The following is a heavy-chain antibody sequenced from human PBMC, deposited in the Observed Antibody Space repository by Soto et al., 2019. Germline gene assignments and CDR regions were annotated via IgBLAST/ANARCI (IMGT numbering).Heavy chain of an antibody. CDR3: ARDSRDSGYDPDLYY. J-gene: IGHJ4*02. CDR2: ISSSSSYI. D-gene: IGHD5-12*01. Sequence: PGGSLRLSCAASGFTFSSYSMNWVRQAPGKGLEWVSSISSSSSYIYYADSVKGRFTISRDNAKNSLYLQMNSLRAEVTAVYYCARDSRDSGYDPDLYYWGQGTLVTVSS. V-gene: IGHV3-21*01. CDR1: GFTFSSYS.